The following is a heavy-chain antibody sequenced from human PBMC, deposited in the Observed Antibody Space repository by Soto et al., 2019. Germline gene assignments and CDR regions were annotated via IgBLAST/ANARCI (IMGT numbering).Heavy chain of an antibody. D-gene: IGHD3-9*01. CDR1: GGTFTSYN. CDR3: SRSLGRYPSETPLGRSFGAGSLFPFDH. Sequence: GASVKVSCKASGGTFTSYNVYWVRQARGQGLERAGRLTPMYGIAHYGERVPDRVMITRNEATNTASIERSDLSSADTAVYFCSRSLGRYPSETPLGRSFGAGSLFPFDHWGQGTLVTVSS. J-gene: IGHJ4*02. V-gene: IGHV1-69*05. CDR2: LTPMYGIA.